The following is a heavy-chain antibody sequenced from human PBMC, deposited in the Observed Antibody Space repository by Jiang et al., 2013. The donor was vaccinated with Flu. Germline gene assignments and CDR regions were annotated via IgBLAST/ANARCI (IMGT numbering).Heavy chain of an antibody. D-gene: IGHD5-24*01. CDR3: ARWADGGDGYIYDY. CDR2: IYWDDDK. J-gene: IGHJ4*02. CDR1: GFSLSTSSTSGVG. V-gene: IGHV2-5*02. Sequence: PTQTLTLTCTFSGFSLSTSSTSGVGVGWIRQPPGKALEWLAVIYWDDDKRYSPSLKSRLTITKDTSKNQVVLTMTNMDPVDTATYYCARWADGGDGYIYDYWGQGTLVTVSS.